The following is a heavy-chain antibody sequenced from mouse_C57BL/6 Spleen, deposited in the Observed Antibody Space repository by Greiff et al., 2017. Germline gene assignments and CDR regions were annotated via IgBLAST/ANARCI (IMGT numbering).Heavy chain of an antibody. J-gene: IGHJ4*01. D-gene: IGHD1-1*01. CDR2: IDPETGGT. Sequence: QVQLQQSGAELVRPGASVTLSCKASGYTFTDYEMHWVKQTPVHGLEWIGAIDPETGGTAYNQKFKGKAILTADKSSSTAYMELRSLTSEDSAVYYGRDYGSSYKSYYAMDYWGQGTSVTVSA. CDR1: GYTFTDYE. CDR3: RDYGSSYKSYYAMDY. V-gene: IGHV1-15*01.